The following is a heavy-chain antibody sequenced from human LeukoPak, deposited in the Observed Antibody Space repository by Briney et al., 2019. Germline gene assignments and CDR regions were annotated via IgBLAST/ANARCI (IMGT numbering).Heavy chain of an antibody. V-gene: IGHV3-30*18. J-gene: IGHJ4*02. CDR3: AKDRSAGGYYPDY. D-gene: IGHD3-10*01. CDR1: GFTFSNYG. CDR2: ISYDGSNK. Sequence: GGSLRLSCAASGFTFSNYGMHWVRQAPGKGLEWVAFISYDGSNKYYVDSVKGRFTISRANSKNTLYLQMNSLRAEDTAVYYCAKDRSAGGYYPDYWGQGTLVTVSS.